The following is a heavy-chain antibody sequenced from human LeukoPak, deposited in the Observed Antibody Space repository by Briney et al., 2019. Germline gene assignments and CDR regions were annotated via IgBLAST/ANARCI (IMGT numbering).Heavy chain of an antibody. J-gene: IGHJ6*02. V-gene: IGHV4-4*02. CDR1: GVSISSSNW. Sequence: SETLTLTCAVSGVSISSSNWWSWVRQPPGKGLAWIGEIYHSGSTNYNPSLKSRVTISVDKSKNQFSLKLSSVTAADTAVYYCARDPYYYYYGMDVWGQGTTVTVSS. CDR2: IYHSGST. CDR3: ARDPYYYYYGMDV.